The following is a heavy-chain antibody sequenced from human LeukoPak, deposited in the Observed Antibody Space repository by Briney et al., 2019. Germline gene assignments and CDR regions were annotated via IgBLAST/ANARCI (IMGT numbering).Heavy chain of an antibody. CDR3: ARDGANMGAANPH. J-gene: IGHJ4*02. Sequence: SETLFLTCTVSGGSINSYYWSWIRQPAGKGLEWIGRIYTSGTTNYNPSLKSRVTMSVDTSKNQFSLRLSSVTAADTAVYYCARDGANMGAANPHWGQGILVTVSS. D-gene: IGHD1-26*01. CDR2: IYTSGTT. V-gene: IGHV4-4*07. CDR1: GGSINSYY.